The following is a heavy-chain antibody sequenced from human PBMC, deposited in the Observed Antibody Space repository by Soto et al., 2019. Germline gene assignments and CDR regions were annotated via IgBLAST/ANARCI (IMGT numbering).Heavy chain of an antibody. V-gene: IGHV3-7*01. J-gene: IGHJ6*03. Sequence: GGSLRLSCAASGFTFSSYWMSWVRQAPGKGLEWVANIKQDGSEKYYVDSVKGRFTISRDNAKNSLYLQMNSLRAEDTAVYYCAGRYYDFWSGTRMDVWGKGTTVTVSS. CDR1: GFTFSSYW. D-gene: IGHD3-3*01. CDR3: AGRYYDFWSGTRMDV. CDR2: IKQDGSEK.